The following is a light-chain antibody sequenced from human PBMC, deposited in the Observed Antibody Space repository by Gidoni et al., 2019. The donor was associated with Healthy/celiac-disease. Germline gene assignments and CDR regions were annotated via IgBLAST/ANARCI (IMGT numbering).Light chain of an antibody. V-gene: IGKV3-11*01. CDR3: QQRSNWPT. CDR1: QSVSSY. Sequence: EIVLTQSPATLSLSPGERATLSCRASQSVSSYLAWYQQKPGQAPRLLIYDASNRATGIPARFSGSGSGTDFTLTISSLEPEDFAVYYCQQRSNWPTFGGXPKVEIK. CDR2: DAS. J-gene: IGKJ4*01.